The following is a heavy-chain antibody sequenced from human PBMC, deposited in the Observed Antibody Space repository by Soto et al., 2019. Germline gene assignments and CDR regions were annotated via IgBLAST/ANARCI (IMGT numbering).Heavy chain of an antibody. D-gene: IGHD3-16*01. CDR3: ARQAKIGDRSQFYFDS. CDR2: ISYNGRNK. J-gene: IGHJ4*02. V-gene: IGHV3-30*04. Sequence: QVQLVESGGDVVQPGRSLRLSCAASGFTFSFYAMLWVRQAPGKGLEWVAVISYNGRNKHYVDSVKGRFTISRDNSQDTLYLQMDSLRPDDTAVYYCARQAKIGDRSQFYFDSWGQGTLVTVSS. CDR1: GFTFSFYA.